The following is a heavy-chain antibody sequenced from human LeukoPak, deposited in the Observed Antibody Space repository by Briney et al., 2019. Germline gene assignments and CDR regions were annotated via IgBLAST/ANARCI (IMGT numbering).Heavy chain of an antibody. CDR3: AKGNYDFWSGSDV. Sequence: PGGSLRLSCAASGFTFSSYAMSCVRQAPGKGLEWVSGISGSGGSTYYADSVKGRFTISRDNSKNTLYLQMNSLRAEDTAVYYCAKGNYDFWSGSDVWGQGTTVTVSS. D-gene: IGHD3-3*01. J-gene: IGHJ6*02. CDR2: ISGSGGST. V-gene: IGHV3-23*01. CDR1: GFTFSSYA.